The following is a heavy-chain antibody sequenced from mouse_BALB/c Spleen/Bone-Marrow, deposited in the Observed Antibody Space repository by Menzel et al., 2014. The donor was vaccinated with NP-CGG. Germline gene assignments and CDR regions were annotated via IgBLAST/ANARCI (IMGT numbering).Heavy chain of an antibody. V-gene: IGHV1-67*01. CDR3: ARGLLLLDY. D-gene: IGHD1-1*01. CDR1: SYTFTDYA. Sequence: VQLQQSGPGLVRPGVSVKISCKGSSYTFTDYAMHWVKQSHAKSLEWIGVISTYYGNTNYNQKFKGKATMTVDKSSSTAYMELARLTSEDSAVYYCARGLLLLDYWGQGTSVTVSS. J-gene: IGHJ4*01. CDR2: ISTYYGNT.